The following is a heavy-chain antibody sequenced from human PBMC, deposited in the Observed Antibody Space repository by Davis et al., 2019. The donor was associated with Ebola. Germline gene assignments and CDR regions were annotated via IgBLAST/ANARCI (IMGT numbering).Heavy chain of an antibody. CDR3: ARLLGGRISSGWTVSGY. Sequence: AASVKVSCKASGYTFTGYYMHWVRQAPGQGLEWMGIINPSGGSTSYAQKFQGRVTMTRDTSTSTAYMELSSLRSDDTAVYYCARLLGGRISSGWTVSGYWGQGTLVTVSS. CDR1: GYTFTGYY. J-gene: IGHJ4*02. D-gene: IGHD6-19*01. V-gene: IGHV1-46*01. CDR2: INPSGGST.